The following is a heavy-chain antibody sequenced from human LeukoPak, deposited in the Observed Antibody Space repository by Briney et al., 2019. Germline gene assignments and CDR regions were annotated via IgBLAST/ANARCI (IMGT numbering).Heavy chain of an antibody. V-gene: IGHV3-30*02. J-gene: IGHJ6*03. CDR3: LKDHHLPGHYYYYYYMDV. CDR1: GFTFSSYG. CDR2: IRYDGRNK. Sequence: PGGSLRLSCAASGFTFSSYGMHWVRQAPGKGLEWVAFIRYDGRNKYYADSVKGRFTISRDNSKNTLYLQINSRRAEDTAVDYCLKDHHLPGHYYYYYYMDVWGKGTTVTVSS. D-gene: IGHD1-14*01.